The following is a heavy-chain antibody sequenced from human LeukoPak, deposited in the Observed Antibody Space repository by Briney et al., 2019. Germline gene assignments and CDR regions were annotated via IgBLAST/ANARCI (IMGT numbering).Heavy chain of an antibody. CDR2: IHNNGNT. CDR3: ARGFLQLTPYYFDY. V-gene: IGHV3-66*01. Sequence: GGSLRLSCAASGFDVSINYMNWIRQSPEKGLEWVSIIHNNGNTYYAHSVKGRFTVSRDNSKYTVSLQMDSLRVDDTAVYFCARGFLQLTPYYFDYWGQGTLVTVSS. D-gene: IGHD1-1*01. J-gene: IGHJ4*02. CDR1: GFDVSINY.